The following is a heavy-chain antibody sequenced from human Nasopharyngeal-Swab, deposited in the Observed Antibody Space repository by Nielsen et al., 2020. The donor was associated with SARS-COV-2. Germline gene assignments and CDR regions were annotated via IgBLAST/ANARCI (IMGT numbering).Heavy chain of an antibody. Sequence: GESLKISCAASGFTFSSYAMHWVRQAPGKGLEWVAVISYDGSNKYYADSVKGRFTISRDNSKNTLYLQMNSLRAEDTGIYYCASLTTLWAFDIWGQGTVVTVSS. CDR1: GFTFSSYA. V-gene: IGHV3-30*04. CDR3: ASLTTLWAFDI. D-gene: IGHD4-17*01. CDR2: ISYDGSNK. J-gene: IGHJ3*02.